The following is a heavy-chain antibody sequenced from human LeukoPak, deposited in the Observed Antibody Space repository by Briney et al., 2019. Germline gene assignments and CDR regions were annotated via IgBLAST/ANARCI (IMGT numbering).Heavy chain of an antibody. CDR3: ARDDVAAGGGYYYYRDV. D-gene: IGHD6-13*01. V-gene: IGHV1-2*02. CDR2: INPNSGGT. CDR1: GYTFTGYY. Sequence: EPSVKVSCKASGYTFTGYYMHWVPQAPGQGLEWMGCINPNSGGTNYAQKFQGRVTMTRDTSISTAYMELSRLRSDDTAVYYCARDDVAAGGGYYYYRDVWGKGTTVTVSS. J-gene: IGHJ6*03.